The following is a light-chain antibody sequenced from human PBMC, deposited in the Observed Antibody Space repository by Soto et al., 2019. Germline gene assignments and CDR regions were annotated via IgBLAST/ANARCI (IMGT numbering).Light chain of an antibody. CDR2: KAS. CDR3: QQYNAYPWT. Sequence: DIQMTQSPSTLSVSVGDRVTITCRASQSISSWLAWYQQKPGKAPKLLIYKASTLESVVPSNFSGSGSGTEFSLTISSLQPEDFATYYCQQYNAYPWTFGQGTKVDIK. J-gene: IGKJ1*01. CDR1: QSISSW. V-gene: IGKV1-5*03.